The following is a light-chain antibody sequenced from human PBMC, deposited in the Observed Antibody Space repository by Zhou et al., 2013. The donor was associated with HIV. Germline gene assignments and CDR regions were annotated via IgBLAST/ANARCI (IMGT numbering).Light chain of an antibody. CDR2: QAS. CDR3: QQYKSYPNT. J-gene: IGKJ2*01. V-gene: IGKV1-5*03. Sequence: DIQMTQSPSTLSASVGDRVTITCRASQSIDSWLAWYQQKPGKAPRLMIYQASKLESGVPSRFSGRGSGTEFTLTISSLQADDFATYYCQQYKSYPNTFGQGTKVEIK. CDR1: QSIDSW.